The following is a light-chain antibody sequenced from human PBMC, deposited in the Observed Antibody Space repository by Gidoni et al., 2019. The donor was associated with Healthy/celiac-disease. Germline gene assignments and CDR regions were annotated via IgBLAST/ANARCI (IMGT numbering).Light chain of an antibody. CDR3: MIWNSSAWV. Sequence: QAVLTQPSSLSASPGASASLTCTLRSGINVGTYRIYWYQQKPGSPPQYLRRYKSDSDKQQGSGVPSRFSGSKDASANAGILLISGLQSEDEADYYCMIWNSSAWVFGGGTKLTVL. CDR1: SGINVGTYR. V-gene: IGLV5-45*03. J-gene: IGLJ3*02. CDR2: YKSDSDK.